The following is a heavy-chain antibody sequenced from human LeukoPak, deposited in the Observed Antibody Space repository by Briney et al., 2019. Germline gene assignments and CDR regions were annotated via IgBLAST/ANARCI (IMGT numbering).Heavy chain of an antibody. CDR2: IYYSGST. CDR3: ARDQTAMRSFDL. V-gene: IGHV4-59*01. CDR1: GGSISSYY. J-gene: IGHJ2*01. D-gene: IGHD5-18*01. Sequence: PSETLSLTRTVSGGSISSYYWSWIRQPPGKGLEWIGYIYYSGSTNYNPSLKSRVTISVDTSKNQFSLKLSSVTAADTAVYYCARDQTAMRSFDLWGRGTLVTVSS.